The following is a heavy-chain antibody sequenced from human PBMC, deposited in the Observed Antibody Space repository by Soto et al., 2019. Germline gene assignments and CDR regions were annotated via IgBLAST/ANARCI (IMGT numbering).Heavy chain of an antibody. Sequence: SAPELVNPTHALTLSCTFPGFPLRSREVCVGCIRQPPGMALEWLALIYWDDGKRYSPSLKSRLTITQDTSKNQVVLTMTNIDPVDTATYSCPHTGPPLPPSRPAYYDYWGQGTVVTVSS. CDR1: GFPLRSREVC. V-gene: IGHV2-5*02. CDR3: PHTGPPLPPSRPAYYDY. J-gene: IGHJ4*02. CDR2: IYWDDGK.